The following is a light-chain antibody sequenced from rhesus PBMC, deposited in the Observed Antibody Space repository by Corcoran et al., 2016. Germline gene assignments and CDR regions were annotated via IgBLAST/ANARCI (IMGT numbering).Light chain of an antibody. CDR2: KAS. J-gene: IGKJ2*01. CDR1: QSISSW. V-gene: IGKV1-22*01. Sequence: DIQMTQSPSSLSASVGDTVTITGLASQSISSWLAWYQQKPGKAPKLLIYKASTLQSGVPSRFSGSGSGTEFTLTNSSLQSEDFATYYCQQYSSSPSFGQGTKVEIK. CDR3: QQYSSSPS.